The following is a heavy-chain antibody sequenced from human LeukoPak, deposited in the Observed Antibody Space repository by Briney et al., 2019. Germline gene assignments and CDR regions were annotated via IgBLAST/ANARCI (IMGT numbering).Heavy chain of an antibody. CDR2: INHSGST. V-gene: IGHV4-34*01. Sequence: SETLSLTCAVYGGSFSGYYWSWIRQPPGKGLEWIGEINHSGSTNYNPSLKSRVTLSIDKSKNQFSLNLNSVTAADTAVYYCARARRDSGYYKVDYWGQGTLVTVSS. CDR1: GGSFSGYY. CDR3: ARARRDSGYYKVDY. D-gene: IGHD3-3*01. J-gene: IGHJ4*02.